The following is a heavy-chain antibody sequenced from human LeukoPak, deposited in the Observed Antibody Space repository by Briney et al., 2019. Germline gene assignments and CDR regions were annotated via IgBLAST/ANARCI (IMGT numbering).Heavy chain of an antibody. J-gene: IGHJ6*03. Sequence: SETLSLTCTVSGGSISSSSYYWGWIRQPPGKGLEWIGSIYYSGSTYYNPSLKSRVTISVDTSKNQFSLKLSSVTAADTAVYYCARHYCSSTSCYTNYYYYMDVWGKGTTVTVSS. D-gene: IGHD2-2*02. CDR2: IYYSGST. CDR1: GGSISSSSYY. CDR3: ARHYCSSTSCYTNYYYYMDV. V-gene: IGHV4-39*01.